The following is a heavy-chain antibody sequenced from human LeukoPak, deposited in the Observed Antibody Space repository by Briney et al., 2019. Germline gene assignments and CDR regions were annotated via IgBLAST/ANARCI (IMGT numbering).Heavy chain of an antibody. V-gene: IGHV1-46*01. Sequence: ASVKISCKASGYTFTSYYMHWVRQAPGQELEWMGIINPSGGSTSYAQKFQRRVTMTRDTSASTVYMALSSLRSEDTAVYYCARGRGYYYYYYMDVWGKGTTVTVSS. J-gene: IGHJ6*03. CDR2: INPSGGST. CDR3: ARGRGYYYYYYMDV. CDR1: GYTFTSYY.